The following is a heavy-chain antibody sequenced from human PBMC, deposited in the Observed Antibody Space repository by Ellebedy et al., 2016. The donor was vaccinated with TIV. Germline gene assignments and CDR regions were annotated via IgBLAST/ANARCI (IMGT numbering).Heavy chain of an antibody. J-gene: IGHJ4*02. V-gene: IGHV4-31*03. CDR2: IYYSGST. D-gene: IGHD3-10*01. CDR1: GGSISSGGYY. CDR3: ASAEGDYGSGSYSFDY. Sequence: LRLSCTVSGGSISSGGYYWSWIRQHTGKGLEWLGYIYYSGSTYYNPSLKSRVTISVDTSKNQFSLKLSSVTAADTAVYYCASAEGDYGSGSYSFDYWGQGTLVTVSS.